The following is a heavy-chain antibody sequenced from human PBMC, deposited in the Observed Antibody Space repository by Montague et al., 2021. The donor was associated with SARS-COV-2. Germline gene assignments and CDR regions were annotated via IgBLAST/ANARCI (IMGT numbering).Heavy chain of an antibody. Sequence: SETLSLTCVVSGDSISGHYWTWIRQPPGKGLEWIGYVSFSGSPNYNSSLKSRVTISADTSKKQFSLKLTSVTAADTAMYYCAKPRGVEGATRFAFDTWGQGTMVIVSS. J-gene: IGHJ3*02. CDR3: AKPRGVEGATRFAFDT. CDR1: GDSISGHY. V-gene: IGHV4-59*08. D-gene: IGHD2-15*01. CDR2: VSFSGSP.